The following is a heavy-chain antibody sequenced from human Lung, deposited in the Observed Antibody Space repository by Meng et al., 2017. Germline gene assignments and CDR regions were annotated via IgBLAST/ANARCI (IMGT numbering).Heavy chain of an antibody. D-gene: IGHD6-6*01. J-gene: IGHJ4*02. Sequence: ASVKVSCKTSGYTFTTYGIIWVRQAPGQGLEWLAWISVYNGNTNYAQRFRGRVTVTTDTSTSTVYMDLRSLTSDDTGVYYCARLAKARRDYFDSWGQGTLVTVSS. CDR3: ARLAKARRDYFDS. CDR1: GYTFTTYG. CDR2: ISVYNGNT. V-gene: IGHV1-18*01.